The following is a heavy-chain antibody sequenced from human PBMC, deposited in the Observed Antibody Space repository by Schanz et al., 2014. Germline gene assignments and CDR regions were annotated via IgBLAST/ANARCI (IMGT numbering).Heavy chain of an antibody. Sequence: GQLLESGGGLIQPGGSLRLSCAASGFTFSSYAMSWVRQAPGKGLEWVAFIWYDGSNKYYADSVKGRFTISRDNSKNTLYLQMNSLSADDTAVFYCAKGMGYCSGGTCYDYYYYGLDVWGQGTTVTVSS. CDR1: GFTFSSYA. V-gene: IGHV3-30*02. D-gene: IGHD2-15*01. CDR3: AKGMGYCSGGTCYDYYYYGLDV. J-gene: IGHJ6*02. CDR2: IWYDGSNK.